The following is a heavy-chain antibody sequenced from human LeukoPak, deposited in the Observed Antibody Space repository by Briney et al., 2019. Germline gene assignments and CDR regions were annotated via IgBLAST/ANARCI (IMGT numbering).Heavy chain of an antibody. CDR1: GYTFTSYY. V-gene: IGHV1-46*01. D-gene: IGHD5-18*01. Sequence: ASVKVSCKASGYTFTSYYMHWVRQAPGQGLEWVGIINPSGGSTSYAQKFQDRATMTRDTSTSTVYMELSSLRSEDTAVYYCAREGDVDTATWHWFDPRGQGTLVTVSS. CDR3: AREGDVDTATWHWFDP. J-gene: IGHJ5*02. CDR2: INPSGGST.